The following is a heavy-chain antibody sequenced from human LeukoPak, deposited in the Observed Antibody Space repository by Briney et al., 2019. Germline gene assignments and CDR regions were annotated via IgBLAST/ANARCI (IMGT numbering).Heavy chain of an antibody. CDR1: GYSFTSYW. CDR2: IYPGDSDT. J-gene: IGHJ4*02. CDR3: ARVNFWSGYYADY. V-gene: IGHV5-51*01. Sequence: GESLKISCKGSGYSFTSYWIGWVRQMRGKGLGLMGIIYPGDSDTRYSPSFQGQVTISADKSISTAYLLWSSLKTSDTAMYYCARVNFWSGYYADYWGQRTLVTVSS. D-gene: IGHD3-3*01.